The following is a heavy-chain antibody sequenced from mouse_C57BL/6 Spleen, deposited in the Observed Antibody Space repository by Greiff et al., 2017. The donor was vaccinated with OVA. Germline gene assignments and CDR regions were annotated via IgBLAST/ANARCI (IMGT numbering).Heavy chain of an antibody. V-gene: IGHV2-5*01. Sequence: QVQLQQSGPGLVQPSQSLSITCTVSGFSLTSYGVHWVRQSPGKGLEWLGVIWRGGSTDYNAAFMSRLSITKDNSKSQVFFKMNSLQADDTAIYYCAKYGYDDEDYYAMDYWGQGTSVTVSS. J-gene: IGHJ4*01. CDR2: IWRGGST. CDR3: AKYGYDDEDYYAMDY. CDR1: GFSLTSYG. D-gene: IGHD2-2*01.